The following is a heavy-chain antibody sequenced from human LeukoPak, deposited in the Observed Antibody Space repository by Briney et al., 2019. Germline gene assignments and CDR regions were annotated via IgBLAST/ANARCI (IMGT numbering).Heavy chain of an antibody. CDR3: ARHAAWSPYDY. CDR2: TFYSGTT. Sequence: KPSQTLSLTCTVSGGSISGYYWSWIRQPPGKGLEWIGYTFYSGTTNYNPSLKSRITILVDTSKNQFSLKLSSVTAADTAVYHCARHAAWSPYDYWGQGTLVTVSS. J-gene: IGHJ4*02. V-gene: IGHV4-59*08. CDR1: GGSISGYY. D-gene: IGHD2-8*02.